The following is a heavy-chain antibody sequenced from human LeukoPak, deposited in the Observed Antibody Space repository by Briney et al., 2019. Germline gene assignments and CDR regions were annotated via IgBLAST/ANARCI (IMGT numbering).Heavy chain of an antibody. D-gene: IGHD3-10*01. V-gene: IGHV3-48*02. CDR1: GFIVSTSN. CDR3: AIFGLGSGSRDY. Sequence: GGSMRLSCAASGFIVSTSNMNWVRQAPGKGLEWVSFMSSSSRTIYYADSVKGRVSISRDNAKNSLYLQMNSLRDEDTAIYYCAIFGLGSGSRDYWGQGTLVTVSS. CDR2: MSSSSRTI. J-gene: IGHJ4*02.